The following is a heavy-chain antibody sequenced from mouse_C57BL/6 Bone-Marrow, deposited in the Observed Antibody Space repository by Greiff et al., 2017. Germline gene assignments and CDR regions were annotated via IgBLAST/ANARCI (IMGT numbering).Heavy chain of an antibody. CDR1: GYTFTSYW. Sequence: QVQLQQPGAELVKPGASVKMSCKASGYTFTSYWITWVKQRPGQSLEWIGDIYPGSGSTNYNEKFKSKATLTVDTSSSTAYMQLSSLTSKDSAVYYGAKPYSSNYWYFDVWGTGTTVTVSS. CDR2: IYPGSGST. J-gene: IGHJ1*03. V-gene: IGHV1-55*01. CDR3: AKPYSSNYWYFDV. D-gene: IGHD2-5*01.